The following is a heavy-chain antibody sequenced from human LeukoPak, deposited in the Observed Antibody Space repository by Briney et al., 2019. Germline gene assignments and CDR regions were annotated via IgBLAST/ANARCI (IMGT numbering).Heavy chain of an antibody. CDR3: AELGINMIGGV. D-gene: IGHD3-10*02. CDR2: ISSSGSTI. Sequence: GGSLRLSCAASGFTFSSYEMNWVRQAPGKGLEWVSYISSSGSTIYYADSVKGRFTISRDNAKNSLYLQMNSLRAEDTAVYYCAELGINMIGGVWGKGTTVTISS. CDR1: GFTFSSYE. V-gene: IGHV3-48*03. J-gene: IGHJ6*04.